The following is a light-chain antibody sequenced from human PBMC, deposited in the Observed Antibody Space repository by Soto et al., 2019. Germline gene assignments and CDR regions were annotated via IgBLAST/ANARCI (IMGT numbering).Light chain of an antibody. CDR1: QGISSY. V-gene: IGKV1-39*01. Sequence: DIQLTQSPSSLSASVGDRVTITCRASQGISSYLAWYQQKPGKAPKLLIYAASSLQSGVPSRFSGSGSGAEFTLSISSLQSEDFATYYCQQSYITPTFAQGTKLEIK. CDR2: AAS. J-gene: IGKJ2*01. CDR3: QQSYITPT.